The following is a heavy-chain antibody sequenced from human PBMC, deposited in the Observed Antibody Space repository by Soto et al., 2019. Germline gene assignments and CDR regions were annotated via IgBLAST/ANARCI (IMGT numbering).Heavy chain of an antibody. D-gene: IGHD1-1*01. Sequence: EVQLVESGGGLVQPGRSLRLSCAASGFTFDDYAMHWVRQVPGKGLEWVSGINWNSGSIGYAESVKGRFAISRDNAKNSLHLQVNSLRAEDPAFYYCVKDESINWHSGHCRHWGQGTLVTVSS. CDR1: GFTFDDYA. CDR3: VKDESINWHSGHCRH. CDR2: INWNSGSI. J-gene: IGHJ1*01. V-gene: IGHV3-9*01.